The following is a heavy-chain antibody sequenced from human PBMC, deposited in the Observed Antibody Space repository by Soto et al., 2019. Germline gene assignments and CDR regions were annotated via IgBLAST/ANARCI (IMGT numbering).Heavy chain of an antibody. J-gene: IGHJ4*02. V-gene: IGHV4-39*01. CDR3: ESSESYDQSDY. CDR2: IFYSGTT. Sequence: PSETLSLTGTVSGGSISGSSYYWGWIRQPPGKGLEWIGNIFYSGTTYYNPSLKSRVTISVDTSKNQFSLKLRSVTAADTAVYYCESSESYDQSDYWGQGTLVTVSS. CDR1: GGSISGSSYY. D-gene: IGHD3-10*01.